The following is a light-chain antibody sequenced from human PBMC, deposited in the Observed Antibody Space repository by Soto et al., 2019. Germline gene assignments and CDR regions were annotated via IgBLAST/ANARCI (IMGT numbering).Light chain of an antibody. CDR1: QSLLSRSNNNNY. J-gene: IGKJ5*01. CDR2: WAS. V-gene: IGKV4-1*01. Sequence: DIVMTQSPDSLAVSLGERATINCTSSQSLLSRSNNNNYLAWFQQKPGQPPKLLLSWASTRETGVLDRFSGSGSGPDFTLTISSLQAEDVAVYYCQQYYGAPITFGQGTRLEIK. CDR3: QQYYGAPIT.